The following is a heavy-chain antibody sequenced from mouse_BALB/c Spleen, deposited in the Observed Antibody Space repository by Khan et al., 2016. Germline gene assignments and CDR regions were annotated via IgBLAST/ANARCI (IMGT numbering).Heavy chain of an antibody. Sequence: EVQLQESGPSLVKPSQTLSLTCSVTGDSISSGYWNWIRKFPGNKLEYMGYISYSGGTYYNPSLQSPIPITRDTSKNQYFLQLNSVTTADTATYSCARYAGYYFDYGGHGTTLTVSS. V-gene: IGHV3-8*02. CDR1: GDSISSGY. D-gene: IGHD2-2*01. CDR3: ARYAGYYFDY. J-gene: IGHJ2*01. CDR2: ISYSGGT.